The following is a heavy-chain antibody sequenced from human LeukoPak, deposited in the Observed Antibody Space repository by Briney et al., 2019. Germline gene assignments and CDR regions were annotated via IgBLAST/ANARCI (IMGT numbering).Heavy chain of an antibody. CDR2: IYYSGST. CDR3: ARAVSGRFDY. D-gene: IGHD6-19*01. V-gene: IGHV4-59*08. J-gene: IGHJ4*02. CDR1: GGSISSYY. Sequence: PSETLSLTCTVSGGSISSYYWGWIRQPSGKGLEWTGYIYYSGSTNYNPSLKSRVTISADTSKNQFSLKLSSVTAADTAIYYCARAVSGRFDYWGQGTLVTVSS.